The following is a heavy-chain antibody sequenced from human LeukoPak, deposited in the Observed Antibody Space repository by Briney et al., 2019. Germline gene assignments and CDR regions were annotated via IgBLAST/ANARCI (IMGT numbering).Heavy chain of an antibody. V-gene: IGHV1-18*01. CDR2: ISAYNGNT. Sequence: ASVKVSCKASGYTFTSYGISWVRQAPGQGLGWMGWISAYNGNTNYAQKLQGRVTMTTDTSTSTAYMELRSLRSDDTAVYYCARDRPLWFGELSYEYYFDYWGQGTLVTVSS. CDR3: ARDRPLWFGELSYEYYFDY. J-gene: IGHJ4*02. D-gene: IGHD3-10*01. CDR1: GYTFTSYG.